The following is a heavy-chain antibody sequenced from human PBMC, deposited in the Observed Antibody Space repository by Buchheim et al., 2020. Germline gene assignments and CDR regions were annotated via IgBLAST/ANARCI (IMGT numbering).Heavy chain of an antibody. Sequence: DVQLVESGGGLAQPGGSLRLSCAASGFTFRNYAMNWVRQAPGKGLEWVSIISSSGDNTNYADSVKGRFTIPRDNSKNTLFLQMNSLRVEDTAIYYCAKTPCTSTNCLDALDIWGQGT. CDR1: GFTFRNYA. V-gene: IGHV3-23*04. D-gene: IGHD2-2*01. CDR3: AKTPCTSTNCLDALDI. J-gene: IGHJ3*02. CDR2: ISSSGDNT.